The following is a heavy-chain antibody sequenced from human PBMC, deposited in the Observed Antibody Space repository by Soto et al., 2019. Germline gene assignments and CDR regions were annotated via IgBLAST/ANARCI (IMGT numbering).Heavy chain of an antibody. D-gene: IGHD3-10*01. V-gene: IGHV3-30*03. CDR3: VGGQYYFEY. CDR2: ISYDGSNK. Sequence: QVQLVESGGGVVQPGRSLRLSCAASGFPFTTYGMHWVREGPGKGLEWVAVISYDGSNKYYADSVKGRFTISRDNSKNTLYLQMNSMSPEDTALYYCVGGQYYFEYRGQGTLVTVSS. CDR1: GFPFTTYG. J-gene: IGHJ4*02.